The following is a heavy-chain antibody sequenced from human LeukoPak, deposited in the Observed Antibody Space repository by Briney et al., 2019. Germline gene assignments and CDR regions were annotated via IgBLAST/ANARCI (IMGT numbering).Heavy chain of an antibody. CDR3: ARGYGDYVYYYYMDV. V-gene: IGHV1-69*13. Sequence: ASVKVSCKASGYTFTGYYMHWVRQAPGQGLEWMGGIIPIFGTANYAQKFQGRVTITADESTSTAYMELSSLRSEDTAVYYCARGYGDYVYYYYMDVWGKGTTVTVSS. CDR2: IIPIFGTA. CDR1: GYTFTGYY. D-gene: IGHD4-17*01. J-gene: IGHJ6*03.